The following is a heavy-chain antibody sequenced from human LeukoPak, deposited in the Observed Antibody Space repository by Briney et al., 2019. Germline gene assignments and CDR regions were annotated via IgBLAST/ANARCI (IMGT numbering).Heavy chain of an antibody. Sequence: GGSLRLSCAVSGFPFSSYAMSWVRQAPGKGLEWVSGISGSGDDTYYAASVKGRFTVSRGTSKNTLYLQMNSLRAEDTAVYYCAKDPLNTVMVSPTFDHWGQGTLVTVSS. V-gene: IGHV3-23*01. J-gene: IGHJ4*02. CDR1: GFPFSSYA. CDR3: AKDPLNTVMVSPTFDH. CDR2: ISGSGDDT. D-gene: IGHD5-18*01.